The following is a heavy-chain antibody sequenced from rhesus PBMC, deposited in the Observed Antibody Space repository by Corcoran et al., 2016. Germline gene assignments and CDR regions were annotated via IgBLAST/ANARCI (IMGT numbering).Heavy chain of an antibody. CDR1: YY. CDR2: IDGNSAST. V-gene: IGHV4-73*01. J-gene: IGHJ4*01. Sequence: YYWSWIRQAPGKGLEWIGNIDGNSASTNYNPSLKNRVTISKDTSKNQFSLKLSSVTAADTAVYYCARGSSGGWDYWGQGVLVTVSS. CDR3: ARGSSGGWDY. D-gene: IGHD6-37*01.